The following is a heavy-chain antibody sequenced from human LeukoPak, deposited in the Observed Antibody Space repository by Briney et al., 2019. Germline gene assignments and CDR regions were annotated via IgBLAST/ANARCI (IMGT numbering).Heavy chain of an antibody. CDR3: ARGRYGDYERYFDY. Sequence: SETLSLTCAVYGGSFSGYYWSWIRQPPGKGLEWIGEINHSGSTNYNPSLKSRVTISVDTSKNQFSLKLSSVTAADTAVYSCARGRYGDYERYFDYWGQGTLVTVSS. D-gene: IGHD4-17*01. CDR2: INHSGST. J-gene: IGHJ4*02. CDR1: GGSFSGYY. V-gene: IGHV4-34*01.